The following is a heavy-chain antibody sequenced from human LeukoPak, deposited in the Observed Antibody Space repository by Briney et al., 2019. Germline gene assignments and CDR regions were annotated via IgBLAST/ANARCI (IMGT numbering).Heavy chain of an antibody. J-gene: IGHJ3*02. Sequence: SETLSLTCTVSGGSISSYYWSWIRQPPGKGLEWIGYIYYSGSTNYNPSLKSRVTISVDTSKNQFSLKLSSVTAADTAVYYCARVNGYSRTFDIWGQGTMVTVSS. CDR2: IYYSGST. D-gene: IGHD2-15*01. CDR1: GGSISSYY. V-gene: IGHV4-59*01. CDR3: ARVNGYSRTFDI.